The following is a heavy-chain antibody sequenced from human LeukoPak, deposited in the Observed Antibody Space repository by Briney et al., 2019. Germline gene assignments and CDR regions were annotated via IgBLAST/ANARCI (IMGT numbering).Heavy chain of an antibody. D-gene: IGHD6-19*01. J-gene: IGHJ5*02. CDR2: ISNNGGYT. Sequence: GGSLRLSCAASGFTFSSSAMSWVRQAPGKGLEWVSAISNNGGYTYYADSVQGRFTISRDNSKSTLCLQMNSLRAEDTAVYYCAKRDSSGWYESNWFDPWGQGTLVTVSS. V-gene: IGHV3-23*01. CDR1: GFTFSSSA. CDR3: AKRDSSGWYESNWFDP.